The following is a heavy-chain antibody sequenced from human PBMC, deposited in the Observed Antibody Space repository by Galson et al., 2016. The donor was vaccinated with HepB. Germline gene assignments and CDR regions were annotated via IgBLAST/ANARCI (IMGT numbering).Heavy chain of an antibody. D-gene: IGHD1-1*01. Sequence: SLRLSCAAPGFTFRTCAMHWVRQAPGKGLEWVASISYDGNSKNYADSVKGRFTVSRDNSKNTLTLQMNSLGGEDTAVYYCARDPNWYDKASFDYWGQGALVTVSS. CDR3: ARDPNWYDKASFDY. J-gene: IGHJ4*02. CDR2: ISYDGNSK. V-gene: IGHV3-30*04. CDR1: GFTFRTCA.